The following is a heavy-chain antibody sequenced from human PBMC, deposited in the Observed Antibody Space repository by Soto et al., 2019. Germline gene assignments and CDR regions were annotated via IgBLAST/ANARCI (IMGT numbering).Heavy chain of an antibody. J-gene: IGHJ5*02. CDR2: MNPNSGNT. V-gene: IGHV1-8*01. D-gene: IGHD3-10*01. CDR1: GYTFTSYD. Sequence: QVQLVQSGAEVKKPGASVKVSCKASGYTFTSYDINWVRQATGQGLEWMGWMNPNSGNTGYAQKFQGRVTMTRNTSISTAYMELSSLRSEDTAVYYCATTQLLWFGELAAYNWCDPWGQGTLVTVSS. CDR3: ATTQLLWFGELAAYNWCDP.